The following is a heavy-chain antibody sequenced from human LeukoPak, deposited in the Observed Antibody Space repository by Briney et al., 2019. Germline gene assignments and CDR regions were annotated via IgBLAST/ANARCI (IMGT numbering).Heavy chain of an antibody. CDR2: INPNSGYT. J-gene: IGHJ6*04. D-gene: IGHD3-10*01. CDR1: GYTFASDD. CDR3: AKAPNYYGSGSPYQMDV. V-gene: IGHV1-8*01. Sequence: ASVKVSCKASGYTFASDDINWVRQATGQRLEWMGWINPNSGYTGYAQKFQGIVTMTANPSISTVYLELSSLRSEDTAVYYCAKAPNYYGSGSPYQMDVWGKGTMVTVSS.